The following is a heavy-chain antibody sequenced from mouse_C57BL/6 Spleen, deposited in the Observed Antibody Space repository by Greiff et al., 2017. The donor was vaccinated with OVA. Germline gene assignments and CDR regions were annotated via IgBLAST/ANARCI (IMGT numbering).Heavy chain of an antibody. V-gene: IGHV1-80*01. D-gene: IGHD3-1*01. CDR3: ARQPSGYAMDY. CDR2: IYPGDGDT. Sequence: VQLQQSGAELVKPGASVKISCKASGYAFSSYWMNWVKQRPGKGLEWIGQIYPGDGDTNYNGKFKGKATLTADKSSSTAYIQLSSLTSEDSAVYFCARQPSGYAMDYWGQGTSVTVSS. J-gene: IGHJ4*01. CDR1: GYAFSSYW.